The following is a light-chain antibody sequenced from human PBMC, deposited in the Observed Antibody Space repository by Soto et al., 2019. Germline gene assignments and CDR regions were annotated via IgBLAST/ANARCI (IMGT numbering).Light chain of an antibody. CDR1: PGISSW. CDR2: AES. CDR3: QQANSFPLT. Sequence: DLQMTQSPTSVSASVGDRVTITCRASPGISSWLAWYQQKPGKAPKLLIYAESSLQSGVTSRFSGSGSGTDFTLTISSLQPEDFATYYCQQANSFPLTFGGGTNVEIK. J-gene: IGKJ4*02. V-gene: IGKV1-12*01.